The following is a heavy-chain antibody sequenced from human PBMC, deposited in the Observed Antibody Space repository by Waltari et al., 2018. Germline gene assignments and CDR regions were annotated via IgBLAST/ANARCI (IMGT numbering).Heavy chain of an antibody. CDR3: ARDGGQYSSSWKQLDY. D-gene: IGHD6-13*01. J-gene: IGHJ4*02. V-gene: IGHV1-69*01. CDR2: IIPIFGTA. Sequence: QVQLVQSGAEVKKPGSSVKVSCKASGGPFSSYAISWVRQAPGQGLEWMGGIIPIFGTANYAQKFQGRVTITADESTSTAYMELSSLRSEDTAVYYCARDGGQYSSSWKQLDYWGQGTLVTVSS. CDR1: GGPFSSYA.